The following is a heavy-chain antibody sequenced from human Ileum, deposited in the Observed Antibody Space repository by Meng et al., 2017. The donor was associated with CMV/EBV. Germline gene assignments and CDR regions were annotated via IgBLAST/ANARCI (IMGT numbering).Heavy chain of an antibody. CDR3: AREMSRTGFFDY. V-gene: IGHV4-61*02. CDR1: GGSIGSGDYY. J-gene: IGHJ4*02. CDR2: IHISGAT. D-gene: IGHD1-1*01. Sequence: QVQLQESGPGLVGPSETPSLPCTVSGGSIGSGDYYWSWIRQPAGKGLEWIGRIHISGATNYNPSLKSRVTMSVDTSKNQFSLKVRSVTAADTAVYYCAREMSRTGFFDYWGQGNLVTVSS.